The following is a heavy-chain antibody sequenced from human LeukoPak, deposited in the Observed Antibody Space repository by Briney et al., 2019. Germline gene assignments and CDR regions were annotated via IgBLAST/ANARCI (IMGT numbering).Heavy chain of an antibody. Sequence: SQTLSLSCAISGDSVSSNTGIWNWVRQSPSRGLEWLGRTYYRSKWFIDYALSVKGRMTINPDTSKNQFSLQLNSVTPEDTAVYYCARDKVLNGFDIWGQGTMVTVSS. CDR1: GDSVSSNTGI. J-gene: IGHJ3*02. CDR2: TYYRSKWFI. D-gene: IGHD2-8*02. CDR3: ARDKVLNGFDI. V-gene: IGHV6-1*01.